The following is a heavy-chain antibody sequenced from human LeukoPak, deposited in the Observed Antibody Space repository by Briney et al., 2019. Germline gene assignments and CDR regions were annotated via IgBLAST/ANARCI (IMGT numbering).Heavy chain of an antibody. CDR3: ARLGPYYYGSGIDY. Sequence: GESLKISCKGSGYSFTTYWIGWVRQAPGQGLEWMGWINPNSGGTNYAQKFQGRVTMTRDTSISTAYMELSRLRSDDTAVYYCARLGPYYYGSGIDYWGQGTLVTVSS. CDR2: INPNSGGT. CDR1: GYSFTTYW. V-gene: IGHV1-2*02. J-gene: IGHJ4*02. D-gene: IGHD3-10*01.